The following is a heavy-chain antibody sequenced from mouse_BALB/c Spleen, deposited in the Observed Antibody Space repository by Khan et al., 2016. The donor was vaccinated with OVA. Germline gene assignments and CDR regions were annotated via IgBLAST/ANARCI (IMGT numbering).Heavy chain of an antibody. CDR2: IDPANGYT. Sequence: VQLKESGAELVKPGASVKLSCTTSCFNIKDTYIHWVKQRPEQGLVWIGRIDPANGYTKFDPRFRGKATITTDTSSNTAYLQLSSLTSEDTAVYYCARITDYDGSYWGQGTLVTVSS. D-gene: IGHD2-4*01. V-gene: IGHV14-3*02. CDR1: CFNIKDTY. CDR3: ARITDYDGSY. J-gene: IGHJ3*01.